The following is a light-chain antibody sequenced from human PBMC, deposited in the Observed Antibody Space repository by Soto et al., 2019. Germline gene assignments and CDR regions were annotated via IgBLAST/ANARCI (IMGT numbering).Light chain of an antibody. Sequence: QSVLTQPPSVSGAPGQRVTISCTGGSSNIGAGYDVHWYHQFPGTAPKLLVYGNTNRPSGISDRFSASKSGSSASLAITGLQAEHEADYYCQSYDSSLRAWVFGGGTKLTVL. CDR3: QSYDSSLRAWV. CDR2: GNT. V-gene: IGLV1-40*01. J-gene: IGLJ3*02. CDR1: SSNIGAGYD.